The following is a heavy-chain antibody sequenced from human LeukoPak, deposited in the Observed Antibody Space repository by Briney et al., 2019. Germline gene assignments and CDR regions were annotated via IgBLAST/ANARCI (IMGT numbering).Heavy chain of an antibody. V-gene: IGHV3-74*01. Sequence: QPGGSLRLSCAASGFTFSNFLMHWVRQTPGRGLVWVSRISTDGSSTDYAGSVRGRFTVSRDNAKNTLYLQINSLRAEDTAVYYCARGRSGYFFDNWGQGTLVTVSS. CDR3: ARGRSGYFFDN. J-gene: IGHJ4*02. CDR2: ISTDGSST. CDR1: GFTFSNFL.